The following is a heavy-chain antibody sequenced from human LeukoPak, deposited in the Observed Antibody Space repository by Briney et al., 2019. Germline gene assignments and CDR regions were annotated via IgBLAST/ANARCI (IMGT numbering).Heavy chain of an antibody. CDR1: GGTFSSYA. J-gene: IGHJ4*02. CDR2: IIPIFGTA. D-gene: IGHD6-19*01. V-gene: IGHV1-69*01. CDR3: ARGGIAVAGINFDY. Sequence: GASVEVSCKASGGTFSSYAISWVRQAPGQGLEWMGGIIPIFGTANYAQKFQGRVTITADESTSTAYMELSSLRSEDTAVYYCARGGIAVAGINFDYWGQGTLVTVSS.